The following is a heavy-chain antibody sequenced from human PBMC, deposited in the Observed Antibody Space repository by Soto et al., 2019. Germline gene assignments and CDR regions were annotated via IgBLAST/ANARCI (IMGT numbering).Heavy chain of an antibody. V-gene: IGHV3-33*01. CDR2: IWYDGSNK. Sequence: GGSLRLSCAASGFTFISYGMHWVRQAPGKGLEWVAVIWYDGSNKYYADSVKGRFTISRDNSKNTLYLQMNSLRAEDTAVYYCARAEQWLVDAFDIWGQGTMVTVSS. J-gene: IGHJ3*02. CDR3: ARAEQWLVDAFDI. CDR1: GFTFISYG. D-gene: IGHD6-19*01.